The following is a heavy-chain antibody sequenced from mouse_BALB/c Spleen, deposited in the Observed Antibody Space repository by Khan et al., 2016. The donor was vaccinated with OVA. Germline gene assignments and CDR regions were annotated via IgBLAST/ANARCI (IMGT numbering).Heavy chain of an antibody. V-gene: IGHV5-17*02. J-gene: IGHJ1*01. CDR3: ARSLITTWYFDV. CDR1: GFTFSSFG. D-gene: IGHD2-4*01. CDR2: ISSGSATI. Sequence: EVELVESGGGLVQPGGSRKLSCAASGFTFSSFGMHWVRQAPEKGLEWVAYISSGSATIYYADTVKGRFTISRDNPKNTLFLQMTSLMSEDTAIYYCARSLITTWYFDVWGAGTTVTVSS.